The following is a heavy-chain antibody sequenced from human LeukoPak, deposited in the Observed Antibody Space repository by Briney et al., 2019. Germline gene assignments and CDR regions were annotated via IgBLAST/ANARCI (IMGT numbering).Heavy chain of an antibody. D-gene: IGHD3-9*01. CDR2: IYYSGST. Sequence: SETLSLTCTVSGGSISSSSYYWGWIRQPPGKGLEWIGSIYYSGSTYYNPSLKSRVTISVDTSKNQFSLKLSSVTAADTAVYYCAVPPLRDILTGYTFDYWGQGTLVTVSS. CDR1: GGSISSSSYY. CDR3: AVPPLRDILTGYTFDY. J-gene: IGHJ4*02. V-gene: IGHV4-39*07.